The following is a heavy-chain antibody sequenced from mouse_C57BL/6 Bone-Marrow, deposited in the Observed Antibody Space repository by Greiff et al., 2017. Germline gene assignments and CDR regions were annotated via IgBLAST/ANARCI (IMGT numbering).Heavy chain of an antibody. Sequence: QVQLQQSGAELARPGASVKLSCKASGYTFTSYGISWVNQRPGRGLEWIGEIYPRSGNTYYNEKFTGKAPLTADKSSSTAYMELRSLTSEDSAVYFCARWGLRRPYAMDYWGQGTSVTVSS. CDR3: ARWGLRRPYAMDY. J-gene: IGHJ4*01. CDR1: GYTFTSYG. D-gene: IGHD2-2*01. V-gene: IGHV1-81*01. CDR2: IYPRSGNT.